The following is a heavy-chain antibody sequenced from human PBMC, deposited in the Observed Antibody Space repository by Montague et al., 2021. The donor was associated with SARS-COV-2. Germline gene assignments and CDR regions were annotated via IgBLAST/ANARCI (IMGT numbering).Heavy chain of an antibody. Sequence: SLRLSCAASGFTFSSYDMHWVRQATGKSLEWVSAIGTAGDTYYPGSVKGRFTISRENAKNSLYLQMNSLRAGDTAVYYCARGDTAMVRGYYYYGMDVWGQGTTVTVSS. CDR2: IGTAGDT. CDR1: GFTFSSYD. V-gene: IGHV3-13*04. CDR3: ARGDTAMVRGYYYYGMDV. D-gene: IGHD5-18*01. J-gene: IGHJ6*02.